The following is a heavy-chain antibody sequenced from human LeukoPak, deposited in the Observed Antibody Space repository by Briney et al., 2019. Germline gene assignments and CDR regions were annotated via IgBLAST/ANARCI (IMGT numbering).Heavy chain of an antibody. D-gene: IGHD6-6*01. V-gene: IGHV4-31*03. CDR3: ARGREYPAPYYFDY. J-gene: IGHJ4*02. CDR2: IYYSGST. Sequence: SQTLSLTCTVSGGSISSGGYYWSWIRQHPGKGLEWIGYIYYSGSTYYNPSLKSRVTISVDTSKNQFSLKLSSVTAADTAVYYCARGREYPAPYYFDYWGQGTLVTVSS. CDR1: GGSISSGGYY.